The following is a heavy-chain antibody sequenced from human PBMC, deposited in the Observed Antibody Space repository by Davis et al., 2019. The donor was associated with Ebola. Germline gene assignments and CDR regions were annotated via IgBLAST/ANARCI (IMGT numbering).Heavy chain of an antibody. J-gene: IGHJ4*02. CDR2: INAGNGNT. D-gene: IGHD3-3*01. CDR1: GGTFSSYA. Sequence: ASVKVSCKASGGTFSSYAISWVRQAPGQRLEWMGWINAGNGNTKYSQKFQGRVTITRDTSASTAYMELNSLRSEDTAVYYCARATIFGWFDYWGQGTLVTVSS. CDR3: ARATIFGWFDY. V-gene: IGHV1-3*01.